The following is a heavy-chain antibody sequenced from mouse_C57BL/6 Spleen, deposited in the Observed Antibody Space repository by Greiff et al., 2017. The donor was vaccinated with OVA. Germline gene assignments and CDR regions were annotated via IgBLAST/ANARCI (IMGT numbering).Heavy chain of an antibody. CDR1: GFTFSSYA. CDR2: ISDGGSYT. V-gene: IGHV5-4*01. D-gene: IGHD1-1*01. CDR3: ARDYYGSSSDYAMDY. Sequence: EVKLMESGGGLVKPGGSLKLSCAASGFTFSSYAMSWVRQTPEKRLEWVATISDGGSYTYYPDNVKGRFTISRDNAKNNLYLQMSHLKSEDTAMYYCARDYYGSSSDYAMDYWGQGTSVTVSS. J-gene: IGHJ4*01.